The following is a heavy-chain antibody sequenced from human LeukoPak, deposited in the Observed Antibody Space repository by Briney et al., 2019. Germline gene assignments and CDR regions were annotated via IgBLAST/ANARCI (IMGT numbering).Heavy chain of an antibody. J-gene: IGHJ4*02. Sequence: GRSLRLSCAASGFPFNAYWMTCVRQAPGKGLEWVANIRQDGDTKYYVDSVKGRFTISRDNAMNSLYLQMNSLRAEDTAIYYCARSLPYGTTWYGRSDFWGQGTLVTVSS. CDR3: ARSLPYGTTWYGRSDF. V-gene: IGHV3-7*03. CDR1: GFPFNAYW. CDR2: IRQDGDTK. D-gene: IGHD6-13*01.